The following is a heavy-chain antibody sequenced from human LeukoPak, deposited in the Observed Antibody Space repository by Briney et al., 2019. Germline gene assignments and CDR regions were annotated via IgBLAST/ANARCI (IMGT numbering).Heavy chain of an antibody. CDR1: GGSISSYY. CDR2: IYYSGST. J-gene: IGHJ5*02. CDR3: ARDRGYGDYGGNWFDP. D-gene: IGHD4-17*01. V-gene: IGHV4-59*12. Sequence: SETLSLTCTVSGGSISSYYWSWIRQPPGKGLEWIGYIYYSGSTNYNPSLKSRVTISVDTSKNQFSLKLSSVTAADTAVYYCARDRGYGDYGGNWFDPWGQGTLVTVSS.